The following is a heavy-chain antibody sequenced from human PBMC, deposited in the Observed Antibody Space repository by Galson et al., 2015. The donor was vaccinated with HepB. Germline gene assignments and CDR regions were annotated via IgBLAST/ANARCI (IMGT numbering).Heavy chain of an antibody. CDR1: GFTFSSYG. V-gene: IGHV3-30*02. Sequence: SLRLSCAASGFTFSSYGMHWVRQAPGKGLEWVAFIRYDGTNEYYADSVKGRFTISRGNSKNTLYLQMNSLRGEDTAVYYCAKDHGVTVIVVAYYFDYWGQGTLVTVSS. CDR3: AKDHGVTVIVVAYYFDY. D-gene: IGHD3-22*01. J-gene: IGHJ4*02. CDR2: IRYDGTNE.